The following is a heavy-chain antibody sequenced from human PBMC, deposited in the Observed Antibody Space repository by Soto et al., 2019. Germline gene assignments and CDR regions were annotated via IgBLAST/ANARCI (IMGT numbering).Heavy chain of an antibody. CDR1: GGSISSSNW. CDR2: IYHSGST. V-gene: IGHV4-4*02. Sequence: PSETLSLTCAVSGGSISSSNWWSWVRQPPGKGLEWIGEIYHSGSTNYNPSLKSRVTISVDKSKNQFSLKLSSVTAADTAVYYCARESLCGGDCYSRYYYYYGMDVWGQGTTVTVSS. J-gene: IGHJ6*02. D-gene: IGHD2-21*02. CDR3: ARESLCGGDCYSRYYYYYGMDV.